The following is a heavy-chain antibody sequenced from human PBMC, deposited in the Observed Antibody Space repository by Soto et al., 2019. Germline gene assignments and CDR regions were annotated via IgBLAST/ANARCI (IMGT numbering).Heavy chain of an antibody. V-gene: IGHV3-30*03. Sequence: QVQLVESGGGVVQPGRSLRLSCAASGFIFSSYGMHWVRQAPGKGLEWVAVISYDENNKHYADSVKGRFTISRDNSKNTLYLEIHSLRVEDTAVYYCARSTTWAPNYYYFALDVWGQGTTVTVSS. CDR1: GFIFSSYG. CDR3: ARSTTWAPNYYYFALDV. D-gene: IGHD1-1*01. CDR2: ISYDENNK. J-gene: IGHJ6*02.